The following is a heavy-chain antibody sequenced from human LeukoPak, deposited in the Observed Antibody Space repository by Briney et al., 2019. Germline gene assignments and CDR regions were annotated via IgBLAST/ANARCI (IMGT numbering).Heavy chain of an antibody. V-gene: IGHV3-11*04. J-gene: IGHJ6*02. CDR1: GFTFSVYY. Sequence: GGSLRLSCAASGFTFSVYYMSWIRRAPGKGLEWVSYISSSGSTIYYADSVKGRFTISRDNAKNSLYLQMNSLRAEDTAVYYCAREEDSTTIRSSYGMDVWGQGTLVTVSS. CDR2: ISSSGSTI. CDR3: AREEDSTTIRSSYGMDV. D-gene: IGHD2/OR15-2a*01.